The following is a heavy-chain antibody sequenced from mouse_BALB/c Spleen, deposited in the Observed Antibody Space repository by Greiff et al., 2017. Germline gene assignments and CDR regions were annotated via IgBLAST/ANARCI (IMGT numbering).Heavy chain of an antibody. V-gene: IGHV5-4*02. Sequence: EVKLVESGGGLVKPGGSLKLSCAASGFTFSDYYMYWVRQTPEKRLEWVATISDGGSYTYYPDSVKGRFTISRDNAKNNLYLQMSSLKSEDTAMYYCARESGGNYAWFADWGQGTLVTVSA. CDR2: ISDGGSYT. J-gene: IGHJ3*01. CDR1: GFTFSDYY. D-gene: IGHD2-1*01. CDR3: ARESGGNYAWFAD.